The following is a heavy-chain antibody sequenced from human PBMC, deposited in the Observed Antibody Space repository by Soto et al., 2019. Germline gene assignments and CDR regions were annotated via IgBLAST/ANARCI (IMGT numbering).Heavy chain of an antibody. CDR1: GYTFTSYA. J-gene: IGHJ4*02. CDR2: INAGNGNT. V-gene: IGHV1-3*01. Sequence: GASVKVSCKASGYTFTSYAMHWVRQAPGQRLEWMGWINAGNGNTKYSQKFQGRVTITRDTSASTAYMELSSLRSEDTAVYYCARDFYILSHYTRTTDFDSLCQVTLLTVSS. CDR3: ARDFYILSHYTRTTDFDS. D-gene: IGHD2-2*02.